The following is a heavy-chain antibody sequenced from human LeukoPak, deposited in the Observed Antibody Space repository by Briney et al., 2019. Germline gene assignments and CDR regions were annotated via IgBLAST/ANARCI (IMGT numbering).Heavy chain of an antibody. D-gene: IGHD1-7*01. CDR2: ISSSNTYI. J-gene: IGHJ5*02. CDR1: GFTFSNYG. CDR3: ARVGNYPDNWFDP. V-gene: IGHV3-21*06. Sequence: GGSLRLSCAASGFTFSNYGMHWVRQAPGKGLEWVSSISSSNTYIYYADSVKGRFTISRDNAKNSLYLQMNSLRAEDTAVYYCARVGNYPDNWFDPWGQGTLVTVSS.